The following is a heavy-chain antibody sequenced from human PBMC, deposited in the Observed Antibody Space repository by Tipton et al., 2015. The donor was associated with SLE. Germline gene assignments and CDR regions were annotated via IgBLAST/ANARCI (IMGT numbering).Heavy chain of an antibody. J-gene: IGHJ5*02. D-gene: IGHD3-16*01. CDR1: GGSISGGTYY. CDR3: ATSATRFDWFDP. Sequence: TLSLTCTVSGGSISGGTYYWGWIRQPPGKGLEWIGNIYYGGSTYYAPSLKSRVTISVDTSKNQFSLKVYSVTAADTAVYYCATSATRFDWFDPWGQGTLVTVSS. V-gene: IGHV4-39*07. CDR2: IYYGGST.